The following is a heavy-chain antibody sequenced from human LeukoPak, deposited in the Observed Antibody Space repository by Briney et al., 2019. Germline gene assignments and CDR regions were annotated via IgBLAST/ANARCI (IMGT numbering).Heavy chain of an antibody. D-gene: IGHD1-1*01. CDR3: AKDGYDYYYYYMDV. CDR1: GFTLSSYA. CDR2: ISDSGGST. V-gene: IGHV3-23*01. J-gene: IGHJ6*03. Sequence: EGSLRLSCAASGFTLSSYAMSWVRQALGKGLEWFSAISDSGGSTYYADSVQGRFTISRDNSKNTLYLQMNILRAEDMAVYYCAKDGYDYYYYYMDVWGKGTTVTVSS.